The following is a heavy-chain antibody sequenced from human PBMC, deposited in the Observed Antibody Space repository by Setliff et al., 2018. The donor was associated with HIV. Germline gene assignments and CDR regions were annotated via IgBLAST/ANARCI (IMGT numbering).Heavy chain of an antibody. D-gene: IGHD2-15*01. Sequence: SETLSLTCTVSGGSITASHWSWIRQPAGKGLEWIGYIYKSGSTNYKASLKNRVTISADTSKNQFSLKLTSVTAADTAVYYCATTDCSGADCPQMYDYWGQGTLVTVSS. CDR3: ATTDCSGADCPQMYDY. V-gene: IGHV4-59*08. CDR1: GGSITASH. CDR2: IYKSGST. J-gene: IGHJ4*02.